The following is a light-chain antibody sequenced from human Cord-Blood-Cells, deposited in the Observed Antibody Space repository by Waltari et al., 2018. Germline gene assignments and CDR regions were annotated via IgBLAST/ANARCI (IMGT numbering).Light chain of an antibody. CDR1: QSVLYSSNNKNY. CDR2: WAS. CDR3: QQYYSTPQT. Sequence: DIVMTQSPASLAVSLGVRATIHCQSSQSVLYSSNNKNYLAWYQQKPGQPPKLLIYWASTRESGVPDRFSGSGSGTDFTLTISSLQAEDVAVYYCQQYYSTPQTFGQGTKLEIK. J-gene: IGKJ2*01. V-gene: IGKV4-1*01.